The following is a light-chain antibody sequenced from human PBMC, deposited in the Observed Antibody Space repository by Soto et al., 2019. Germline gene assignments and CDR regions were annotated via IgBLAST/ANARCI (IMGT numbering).Light chain of an antibody. CDR2: EDN. CDR3: QSYDSSINVV. V-gene: IGLV6-57*02. Sequence: FMLTQPHSVSESPGKTVTISCTGSSGSIASNYVQWYQQRPGSAPTTVIYEDNQRPSGVPDRFSGSIDSSSNSASLTISGLKTEDEADYYCQSYDSSINVVFGGGTKVTVL. J-gene: IGLJ2*01. CDR1: SGSIASNY.